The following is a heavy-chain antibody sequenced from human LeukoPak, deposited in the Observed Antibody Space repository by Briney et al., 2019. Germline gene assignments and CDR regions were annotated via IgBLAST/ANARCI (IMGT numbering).Heavy chain of an antibody. D-gene: IGHD5-24*01. CDR1: GFTFSNDW. CDR3: ARRRDGGFDY. CDR2: IKQDGSEK. Sequence: GGSLRLSCAASGFTFSNDWMSWVRQAPGRGLEWVANIKQDGSEKYYVDSVKGRFTISRDNAKNSLYLQMNSLRAEDTAVYYCARRRDGGFDYWGQGTLVTVSS. V-gene: IGHV3-7*01. J-gene: IGHJ4*02.